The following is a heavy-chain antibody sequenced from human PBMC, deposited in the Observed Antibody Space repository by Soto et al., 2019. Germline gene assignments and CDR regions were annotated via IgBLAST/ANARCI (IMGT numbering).Heavy chain of an antibody. D-gene: IGHD2-8*01. CDR3: ARVYGYYYYYKDV. CDR1: GYSLTDNG. Sequence: QAYLEQSGAEVKKPGASVKVSCKASGYSLTDNGITWVRQASGQGLEYVGWISPDSGKTDYAQKFQGRVTMTRDTSINTVYMELSSLRSDDTAVYYCARVYGYYYYYKDVWGKGTTVTVSS. J-gene: IGHJ6*03. V-gene: IGHV1-8*01. CDR2: ISPDSGKT.